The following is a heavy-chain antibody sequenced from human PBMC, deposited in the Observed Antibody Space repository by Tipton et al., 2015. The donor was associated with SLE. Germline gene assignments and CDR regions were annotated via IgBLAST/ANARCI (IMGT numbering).Heavy chain of an antibody. J-gene: IGHJ1*01. V-gene: IGHV3-30*04. D-gene: IGHD6-13*01. CDR1: GFTFGNFA. CDR2: ISYDGTEK. Sequence: SLRLSCAASGFTFGNFAMHWVRQAPGKGLEWVAVISYDGTEKYYADSVKGRFTISRDYSRNTLYLQMNSLRSEDTAVFYCARGDSSSLVGYFRHWRQGTLVTVSA. CDR3: ARGDSSSLVGYFRH.